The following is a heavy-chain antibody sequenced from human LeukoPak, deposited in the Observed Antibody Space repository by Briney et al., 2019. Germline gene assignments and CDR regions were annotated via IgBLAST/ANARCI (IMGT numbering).Heavy chain of an antibody. D-gene: IGHD2-2*01. CDR1: GFTFSSYS. V-gene: IGHV3-21*01. CDR2: ISSSSSYI. J-gene: IGHJ6*02. Sequence: GGSLRLSCAASGFTFSSYSMNWVRQAPGKGLEWVSSISSSSSYIYYADSVKGRFTISRDNAKNSLYLQMNSLRAEDTAVYYCARDPPGVPAALYYCYGMDVWGQGTTVTVSS. CDR3: ARDPPGVPAALYYCYGMDV.